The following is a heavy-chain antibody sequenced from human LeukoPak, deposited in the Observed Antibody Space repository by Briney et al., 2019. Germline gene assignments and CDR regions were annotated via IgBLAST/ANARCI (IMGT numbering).Heavy chain of an antibody. CDR2: IYYSGST. CDR3: ARVGPYTAFDY. V-gene: IGHV4-59*01. J-gene: IGHJ4*02. Sequence: SETLSPTCTVSGGSISSYYWSWIRQPPGKGLEWIGYIYYSGSTNYNPSLKSRVTISVDTSKNQFSLKLSSVTAADTAVYYCARVGPYTAFDYWGQGTLVTVSS. CDR1: GGSISSYY. D-gene: IGHD3-16*01.